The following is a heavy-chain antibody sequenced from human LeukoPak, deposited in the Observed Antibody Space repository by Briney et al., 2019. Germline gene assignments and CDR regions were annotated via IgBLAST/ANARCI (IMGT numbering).Heavy chain of an antibody. CDR3: AQTSGY. Sequence: GGSLRLSCAASTFTFSTYSMNWVRQAPGKGLEWVSYISTGGSPIYYADSVKGRFTISRDYAENSLYLQMSSLRAEDTAVYYCAQTSGYWGQGTLVTVSS. CDR1: TFTFSTYS. V-gene: IGHV3-48*01. CDR2: ISTGGSPI. J-gene: IGHJ4*02.